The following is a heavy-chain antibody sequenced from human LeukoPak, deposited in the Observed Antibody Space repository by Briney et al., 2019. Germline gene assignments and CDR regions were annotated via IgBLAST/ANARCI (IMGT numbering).Heavy chain of an antibody. CDR2: IYYSGST. CDR1: GGSISSDY. D-gene: IGHD3-22*01. V-gene: IGHV4-59*12. CDR3: ARSIVVVTSDAFDI. J-gene: IGHJ3*02. Sequence: PSETLSLTCTVSGGSISSDYWSWIRQPPGKGLEWIGYIYYSGSTNYNPSLKSRVTISVDTSKNQFSLKLSSVTAADTAVYYCARSIVVVTSDAFDIWGQGTMVTVSS.